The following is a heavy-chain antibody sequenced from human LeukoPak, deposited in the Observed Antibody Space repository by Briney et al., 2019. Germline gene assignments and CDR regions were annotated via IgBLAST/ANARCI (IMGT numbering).Heavy chain of an antibody. Sequence: GGSLRLSCAASGFTFSSYGMHWVRQAPGKGLEWVAFIRYDGSNKYYADSVKGRFTISRDNSKNTLYLQMNSLRAEDTAVYYCANLAVGGYDYVWGSYRPPLPDAFDIWGQGTMVTVSS. V-gene: IGHV3-30*02. D-gene: IGHD3-16*02. CDR2: IRYDGSNK. CDR3: ANLAVGGYDYVWGSYRPPLPDAFDI. CDR1: GFTFSSYG. J-gene: IGHJ3*02.